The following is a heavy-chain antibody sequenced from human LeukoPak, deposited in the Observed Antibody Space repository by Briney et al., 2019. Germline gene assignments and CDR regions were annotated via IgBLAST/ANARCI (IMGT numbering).Heavy chain of an antibody. Sequence: EASVKVSCKSSGYTFTSDDIHWVRLATGQGLEWMGWMNPNSGNAGYAQKLQGRVTMTRNTYISTAYMELSSLRSEDTAVYCCAREVGRGDWYGRSFDSWGQGTLVTVSS. D-gene: IGHD6-19*01. CDR2: MNPNSGNA. J-gene: IGHJ4*02. CDR3: AREVGRGDWYGRSFDS. CDR1: GYTFTSDD. V-gene: IGHV1-8*01.